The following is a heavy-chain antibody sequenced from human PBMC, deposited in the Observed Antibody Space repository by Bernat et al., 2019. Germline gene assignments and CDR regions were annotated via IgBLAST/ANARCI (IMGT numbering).Heavy chain of an antibody. J-gene: IGHJ4*02. D-gene: IGHD1-26*01. CDR3: AGQGGRPG. CDR1: GFTFSSYA. Sequence: DVQLLESGGGLVQPGGSLRLSCAASGFTFSSYAMSWVRQAPGKGLQWVSGISGSGGSTYYADSVKGRFTISRDNSENTLYLQMNSLRVEDTAVYYCAGQGGRPGWGQGTLVTVSS. CDR2: ISGSGGST. V-gene: IGHV3-23*01.